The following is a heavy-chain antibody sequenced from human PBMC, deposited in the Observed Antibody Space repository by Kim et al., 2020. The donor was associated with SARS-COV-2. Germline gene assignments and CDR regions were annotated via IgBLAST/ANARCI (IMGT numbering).Heavy chain of an antibody. CDR3: ARDLTDYDILTGYYRGGMDV. D-gene: IGHD3-9*01. CDR2: INSDGSST. J-gene: IGHJ6*02. Sequence: GGSLRLSCAASGFTFSSYWMHWVRQAPGKGLVWVSRINSDGSSTSYADSVKGRFTISRDNAKNTLYLQMNSLRAEDTAVYYCARDLTDYDILTGYYRGGMDVWGQGTTVTVSS. V-gene: IGHV3-74*01. CDR1: GFTFSSYW.